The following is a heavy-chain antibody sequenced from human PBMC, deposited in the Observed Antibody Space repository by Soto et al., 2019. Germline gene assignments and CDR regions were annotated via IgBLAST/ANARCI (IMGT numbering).Heavy chain of an antibody. CDR1: GFSLSTSGVG. D-gene: IGHD3-10*01. Sequence: SGPTLVNPTQTLTLTCTFSGFSLSTSGVGVGWIRQPPGKALEWLALIYWDDDKRYSPSLKSRLTITKDTSKNQVVLTMTNMDPVDTATYYCAHSLLLWFGEFPLDAFDIWGQGTMVTVS. J-gene: IGHJ3*02. V-gene: IGHV2-5*02. CDR3: AHSLLLWFGEFPLDAFDI. CDR2: IYWDDDK.